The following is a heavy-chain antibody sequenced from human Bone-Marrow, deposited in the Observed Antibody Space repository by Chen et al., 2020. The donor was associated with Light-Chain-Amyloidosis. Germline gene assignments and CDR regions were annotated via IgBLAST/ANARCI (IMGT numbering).Heavy chain of an antibody. Sequence: QVQLQESGPGLVKPSETLSLTCAVPGYSISSGYYWGWIRQPPGKGLEWIGSIYHSGSTYYTPSLKSRVTISVDTSKNQFSLKLSSVTAADTAVYYCARAESYDSSGYYYDYFDYWGQGTLVTVSS. D-gene: IGHD3-22*01. CDR3: ARAESYDSSGYYYDYFDY. V-gene: IGHV4-38-2*01. J-gene: IGHJ4*02. CDR1: GYSISSGYY. CDR2: IYHSGST.